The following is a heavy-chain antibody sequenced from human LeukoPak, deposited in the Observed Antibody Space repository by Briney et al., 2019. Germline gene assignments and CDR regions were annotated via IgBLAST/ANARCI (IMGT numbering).Heavy chain of an antibody. J-gene: IGHJ6*02. CDR1: GFTFDDYA. CDR2: ISWNSGSI. V-gene: IGHV3-9*01. Sequence: GRSLRLSCAASGFTFDDYAMHWVRQAPGKGLEWVSGISWNSGSIGYADSVKGRFTISRDNAKNSLYLQMNSLRAEDTALYYCAKDTRRGYCSSTSCYRPDYYYYYGMDVWGQGTTVTVSS. CDR3: AKDTRRGYCSSTSCYRPDYYYYYGMDV. D-gene: IGHD2-2*01.